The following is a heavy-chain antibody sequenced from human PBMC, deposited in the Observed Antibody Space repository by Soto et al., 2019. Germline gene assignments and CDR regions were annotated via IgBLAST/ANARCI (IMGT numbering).Heavy chain of an antibody. Sequence: QMQLVQSGAEVKKPGSSVKVSCKASGGTFSSYAITWVRQAPGQGLEWMGGIIPIFDTANYAQKFQGRVTITADESTSTAYMYLSSLRPEDTAVYYCARADIVVVPAAKRLGRFDPWGQGTLVTVSS. J-gene: IGHJ5*02. CDR1: GGTFSSYA. CDR3: ARADIVVVPAAKRLGRFDP. D-gene: IGHD2-2*01. V-gene: IGHV1-69*01. CDR2: IIPIFDTA.